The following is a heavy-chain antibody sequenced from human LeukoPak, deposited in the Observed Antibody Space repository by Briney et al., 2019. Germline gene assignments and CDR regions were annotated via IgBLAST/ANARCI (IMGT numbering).Heavy chain of an antibody. Sequence: GGSLRLPCSASGFTFSSYAMHWVRQAPGKGLDYVSAISSNGGSTYYADSVKGRFTISRDNSKNTLYLQMSSLRAEDTALYYCAKDLSVGAYYFDHWGQGTLVTVSS. V-gene: IGHV3-64*04. J-gene: IGHJ4*02. D-gene: IGHD1-26*01. CDR1: GFTFSSYA. CDR2: ISSNGGST. CDR3: AKDLSVGAYYFDH.